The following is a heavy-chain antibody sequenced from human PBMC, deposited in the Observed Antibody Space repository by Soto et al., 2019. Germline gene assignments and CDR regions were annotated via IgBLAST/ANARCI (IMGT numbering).Heavy chain of an antibody. D-gene: IGHD6-6*01. CDR1: GYTFTGYY. CDR3: ARDLSLRYSSSSRGGMDV. CDR2: INPNSGGT. V-gene: IGHV1-2*04. J-gene: IGHJ6*02. Sequence: ASVKVSCKASGYTFTGYYMHWVRQAPGQGLEWMGWINPNSGGTNYAQKFQGWVTMTRDTSISTAYMELSRLRSDDTAVYYCARDLSLRYSSSSRGGMDVRGQGTTVTVSS.